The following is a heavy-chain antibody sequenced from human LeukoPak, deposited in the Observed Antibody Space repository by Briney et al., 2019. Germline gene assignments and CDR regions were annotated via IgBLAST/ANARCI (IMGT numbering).Heavy chain of an antibody. Sequence: GGSLRLSCAASGFMFATSAMSWVRQAPGKRLEWISTISNKGDATYSTDSVKGRFTMSRDNSKTTLYLQMNSLRAEDTAVYYCAKDHHYYDKHHYFDYWGQGTLVTVSS. CDR1: GFMFATSA. D-gene: IGHD3-22*01. J-gene: IGHJ4*02. V-gene: IGHV3-23*01. CDR2: ISNKGDAT. CDR3: AKDHHYYDKHHYFDY.